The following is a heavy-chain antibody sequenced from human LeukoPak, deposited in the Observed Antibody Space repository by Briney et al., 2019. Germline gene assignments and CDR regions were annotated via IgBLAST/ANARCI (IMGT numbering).Heavy chain of an antibody. V-gene: IGHV4-61*05. CDR2: IYYSGST. D-gene: IGHD2-21*02. Sequence: SETLSLTCTVSGGSISSSSYYWGWIRQPPGKGLEWIGYIYYSGSTNYNPSLKSRVTISVDTSKNQFSLKLSSVTAADTAVYYCASTPVVTAIHYFDYWGQGTLVTVSS. CDR3: ASTPVVTAIHYFDY. J-gene: IGHJ4*02. CDR1: GGSISSSSYY.